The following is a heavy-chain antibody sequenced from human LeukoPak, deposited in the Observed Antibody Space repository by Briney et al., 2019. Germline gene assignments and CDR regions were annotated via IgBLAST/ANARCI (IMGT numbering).Heavy chain of an antibody. V-gene: IGHV3-48*03. CDR3: ARRDYYFYSMDV. J-gene: IGHJ6*03. Sequence: GGSLRLSCAASGFTFSSYEMNWVRQAPGKGLEWISYITTSGTTLDYADSMQGRFTISRDNAKNSLYLQINNLRAEDTAVYFCARRDYYFYSMDVWGKGTTVTISS. CDR1: GFTFSSYE. CDR2: ITTSGTTL.